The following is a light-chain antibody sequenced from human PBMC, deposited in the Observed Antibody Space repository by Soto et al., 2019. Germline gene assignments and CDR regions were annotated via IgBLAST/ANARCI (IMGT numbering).Light chain of an antibody. CDR3: CSYAGSTTWV. CDR2: DVS. CDR1: SSDVGGYNY. Sequence: QSVLTQPRSVSGSPGQSVTISCTGTSSDVGGYNYVSWYQQHPGNAPKLMIYDVSKRPSGVPDRFSGSKSGNTASLTISGLQAEDEADYYCCSYAGSTTWVFGGGTKVTVL. J-gene: IGLJ3*02. V-gene: IGLV2-11*01.